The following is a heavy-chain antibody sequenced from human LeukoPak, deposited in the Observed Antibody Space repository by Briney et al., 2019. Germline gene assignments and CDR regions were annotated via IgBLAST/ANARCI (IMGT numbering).Heavy chain of an antibody. CDR1: GYSFTSYW. V-gene: IGHV5-51*01. CDR2: IYPGDSDT. Sequence: GESLKISCKGSGYSFTSYWIGWVRQMPGKGLEWMGIIYPGDSDTRYSPSFQGHVTISADKSISTAYLQWSSLKASDTAMYYCARAVVVVAATGVGWFDPWGQGTLVTVSS. D-gene: IGHD2-15*01. CDR3: ARAVVVVAATGVGWFDP. J-gene: IGHJ5*02.